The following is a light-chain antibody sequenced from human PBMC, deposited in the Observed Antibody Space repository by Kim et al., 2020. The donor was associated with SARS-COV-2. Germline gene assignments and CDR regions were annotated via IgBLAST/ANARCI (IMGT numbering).Light chain of an antibody. Sequence: AWGQTVRITSRGAILTSYSATGYQQKPGQAPVVVIYGKNNLPSEIPDRFSVSSSGNTASLTITGTQAGDEADYYCNSRDSNDNVVFGGGTKLTVL. CDR1: ILTSYS. J-gene: IGLJ2*01. V-gene: IGLV3-19*01. CDR3: NSRDSNDNVV. CDR2: GKN.